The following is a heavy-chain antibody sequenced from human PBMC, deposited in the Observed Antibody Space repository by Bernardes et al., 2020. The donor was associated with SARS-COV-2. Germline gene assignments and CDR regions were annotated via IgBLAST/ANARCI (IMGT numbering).Heavy chain of an antibody. D-gene: IGHD3-22*01. CDR1: GFTFSDHT. J-gene: IGHJ6*02. Sequence: GGSLRLSCAASGFTFSDHTMNWVRQAPGKGLEWVSSISGGSRYIYYADSIKGRFTISRDNAKNSLYLQMNSLRAEDTAVYYCSRDTYYEKSAYYFSHYYYGMDVWGQGTAVTVSS. CDR2: ISGGSRYI. CDR3: SRDTYYEKSAYYFSHYYYGMDV. V-gene: IGHV3-21*01.